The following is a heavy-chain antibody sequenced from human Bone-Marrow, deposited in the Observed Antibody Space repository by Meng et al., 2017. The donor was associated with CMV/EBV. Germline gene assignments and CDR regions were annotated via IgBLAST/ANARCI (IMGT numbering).Heavy chain of an antibody. CDR3: AREFWTVPAAMGMDV. CDR2: INPNSGVT. D-gene: IGHD2-2*01. V-gene: IGHV1-2*02. Sequence: ASVKVSCKASGYTFTSYYMHWVRQAPGQGLEWMGWINPNSGVTNYAQKFQGRVTMTSDTSIRTAYMELNSLKFDDTAVYYCAREFWTVPAAMGMDVWGQGTTVTVSS. J-gene: IGHJ6*02. CDR1: GYTFTSYY.